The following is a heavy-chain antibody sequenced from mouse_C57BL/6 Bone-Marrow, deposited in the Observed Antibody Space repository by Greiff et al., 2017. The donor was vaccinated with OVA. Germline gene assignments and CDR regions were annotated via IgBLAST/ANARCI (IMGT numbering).Heavy chain of an antibody. CDR2: IDPSDSET. V-gene: IGHV1-52*01. CDR3: ARRVADWYFDV. J-gene: IGHJ1*03. D-gene: IGHD1-1*02. Sequence: VQLQQPGAELVRPGSSVKLSCKASGYTFTSYWMHWVKQRPIQGLEWIGNIDPSDSETHYNQKFKDKATLTVDKSSSTAYMQLSSLTSEDSAVYYCARRVADWYFDVWGTGTTVTVSS. CDR1: GYTFTSYW.